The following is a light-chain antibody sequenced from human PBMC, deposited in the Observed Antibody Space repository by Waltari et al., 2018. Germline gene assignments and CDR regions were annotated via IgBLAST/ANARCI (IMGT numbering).Light chain of an antibody. Sequence: DIQMTQSPSSVSASVGDRVTITCQASRHIRNYLNWYQQKPGKAPKLLLYDASILETGVPSRFSGSGSGTDFTFSISSLQPEDIATYYCQQYNNWPLTFGGGTKVEL. J-gene: IGKJ4*01. CDR3: QQYNNWPLT. CDR2: DAS. CDR1: RHIRNY. V-gene: IGKV1-33*01.